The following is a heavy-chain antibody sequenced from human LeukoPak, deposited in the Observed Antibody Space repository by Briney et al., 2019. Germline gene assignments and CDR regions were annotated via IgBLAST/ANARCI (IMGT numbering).Heavy chain of an antibody. CDR1: GFTFSSYS. Sequence: GGSLRLSCAASGFTFSSYSMNWVRQAPGKGLEGVSSISSSSSYIYYADSVKGRFTISRDNAKNSLYLQMNSLRAEDTAVYYCARDWEGYCSGGSCGENAFDIWGQGTMVTVSS. D-gene: IGHD2-15*01. J-gene: IGHJ3*02. V-gene: IGHV3-21*01. CDR2: ISSSSSYI. CDR3: ARDWEGYCSGGSCGENAFDI.